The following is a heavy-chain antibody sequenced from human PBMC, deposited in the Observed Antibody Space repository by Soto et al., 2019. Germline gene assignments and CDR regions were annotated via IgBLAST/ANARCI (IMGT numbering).Heavy chain of an antibody. CDR2: VSIGGST. J-gene: IGHJ4*02. V-gene: IGHV3-23*01. Sequence: GGSLRLSCAASGFTFSSYAMGWVRQGPGKGLEWVAVVSIGGSTHYADSVRGRFTISRDNSKNTLSLQINSLTAEDTAVYFCAKRRGAGGHFDYWGQGALVTVSS. D-gene: IGHD2-15*01. CDR1: GFTFSSYA. CDR3: AKRRGAGGHFDY.